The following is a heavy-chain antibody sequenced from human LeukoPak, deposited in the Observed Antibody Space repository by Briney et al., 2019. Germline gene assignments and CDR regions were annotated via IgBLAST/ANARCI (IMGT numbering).Heavy chain of an antibody. CDR2: INHSGST. J-gene: IGHJ4*02. CDR3: ASESDPRIAAAGTIYY. Sequence: SETLSLTCAVYGGSFSGYYWSWIRQPPGKGLEWIGEINHSGSTNYNPSLKSRVTISVDTSKNQFSLKLSSVTAADTAVYYCASESDPRIAAAGTIYYWGQGTLVTVSS. V-gene: IGHV4-34*01. CDR1: GGSFSGYY. D-gene: IGHD6-13*01.